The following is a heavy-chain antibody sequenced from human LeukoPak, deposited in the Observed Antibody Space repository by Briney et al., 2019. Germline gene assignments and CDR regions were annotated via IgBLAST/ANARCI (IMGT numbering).Heavy chain of an antibody. CDR2: INHRGTT. CDR3: ARGGDQLLSYDYYGMDV. J-gene: IGHJ6*04. D-gene: IGHD2-2*01. CDR1: GASFSGYY. V-gene: IGHV4-34*01. Sequence: SETLSLTRAVYGASFSGYYWSWIRQPPGNGLELIGEINHRGTTNYNPSLKSRVTISVDTSKKQFSLKLSSVTAADTAVYYCARGGDQLLSYDYYGMDVWAKGTRVTVFS.